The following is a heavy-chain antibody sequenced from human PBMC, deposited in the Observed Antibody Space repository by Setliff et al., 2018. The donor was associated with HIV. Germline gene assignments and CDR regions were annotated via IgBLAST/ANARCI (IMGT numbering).Heavy chain of an antibody. Sequence: LSLTCTVSGYSISSGYYWGWIRQPPGKGLEWIGYIYYSGDTYYNATLQSRATILLDTSKNQFSLKLSSVTAADTAVYYCARGRWGYYGSGEYYFDYWGQGTLVTVSS. CDR2: IYYSGDT. D-gene: IGHD3-10*01. CDR3: ARGRWGYYGSGEYYFDY. J-gene: IGHJ4*02. CDR1: GYSISSGYY. V-gene: IGHV4-38-2*02.